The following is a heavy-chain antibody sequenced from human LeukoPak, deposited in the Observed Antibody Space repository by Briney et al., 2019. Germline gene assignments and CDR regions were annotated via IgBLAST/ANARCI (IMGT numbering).Heavy chain of an antibody. Sequence: GRSLRLSCAASGFAFDDYAMHWVRQAPGKGLEWVSGISWNSGSIGYADSVKGRFTISRDNAKNSLYLQMNSLRAEDTALYYCAKASSGWYRPDAFDIWGQGTMVTVSS. CDR3: AKASSGWYRPDAFDI. J-gene: IGHJ3*02. CDR1: GFAFDDYA. V-gene: IGHV3-9*01. D-gene: IGHD6-19*01. CDR2: ISWNSGSI.